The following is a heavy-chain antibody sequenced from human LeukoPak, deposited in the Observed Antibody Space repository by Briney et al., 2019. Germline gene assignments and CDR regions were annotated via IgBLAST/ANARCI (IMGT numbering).Heavy chain of an antibody. D-gene: IGHD3-22*01. CDR2: IYSGGST. J-gene: IGHJ4*02. CDR1: GFTVSSNY. CDR3: ARGHGDYYHSSGYYYVDY. Sequence: GGSLRLSCAASGFTVSSNYMSWVRQAPGKGLEWVSVIYSGGSTYYSDSVKGRLTISRDNSKNTLYLQMNSLGVEDTALYYCARGHGDYYHSSGYYYVDYWGQGTLVTVSS. V-gene: IGHV3-66*01.